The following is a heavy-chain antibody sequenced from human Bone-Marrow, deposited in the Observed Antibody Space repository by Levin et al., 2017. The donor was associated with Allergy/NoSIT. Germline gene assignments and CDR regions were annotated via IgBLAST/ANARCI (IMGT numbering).Heavy chain of an antibody. J-gene: IGHJ5*02. CDR3: AKSSDYVWGSRNWFDP. CDR1: GFTFSSYA. V-gene: IGHV3-23*01. Sequence: GGSLRLSCAASGFTFSSYAMSWVRQAPGKGLEWVSAISGSGGSTYYADSVKGRFTISRDNSKNTLYLQMNSLRAEDTAVYYCAKSSDYVWGSRNWFDPWGQGTLVTVSS. D-gene: IGHD3-16*01. CDR2: ISGSGGST.